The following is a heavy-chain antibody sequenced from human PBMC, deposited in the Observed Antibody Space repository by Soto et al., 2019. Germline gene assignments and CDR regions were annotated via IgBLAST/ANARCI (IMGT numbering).Heavy chain of an antibody. D-gene: IGHD3-3*01. CDR3: ARDLLHYDFWSGYSAYFYYGMDV. J-gene: IGHJ6*02. V-gene: IGHV3-48*03. CDR2: ISDSGRTI. CDR1: GFTFSSYE. Sequence: SGGSLRLSCSASGFTFSSYEMNWVRQAPGKGLEWVSYISDSGRTIYYADSVKGRFTVSRDDAQNSVYLQMDSLRAEDTAVYYCARDLLHYDFWSGYSAYFYYGMDVWGPGTTVTVYS.